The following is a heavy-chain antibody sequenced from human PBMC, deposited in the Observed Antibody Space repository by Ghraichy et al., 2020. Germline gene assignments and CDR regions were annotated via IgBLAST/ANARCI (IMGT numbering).Heavy chain of an antibody. CDR3: ANDPDVTYYYGELFDY. Sequence: GGSLRLSCTGSGFTFSSYAMNWVRQAPGKGLEWVSAISGSGDTTYYADSVKGRFFMSRDNSQNTLHLQMNSLGAEDTAIYYWANDPDVTYYYGELFDYWGEGALVTVSA. CDR1: GFTFSSYA. D-gene: IGHD3-10*01. V-gene: IGHV3-23*01. J-gene: IGHJ4*02. CDR2: ISGSGDTT.